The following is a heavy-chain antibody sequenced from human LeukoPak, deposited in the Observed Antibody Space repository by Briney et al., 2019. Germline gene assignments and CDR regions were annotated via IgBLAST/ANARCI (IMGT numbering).Heavy chain of an antibody. CDR3: ARSVRLLSLATADNWFDP. CDR1: GGSMSSYY. CDR2: IYYSGIT. J-gene: IGHJ5*02. D-gene: IGHD2-21*02. Sequence: PSETLPLTCTVSGGSMSSYYWSWIRQPPGKGLEWIGYIYYSGITNYNPSLKSRVTISIDTSENQFSLNLRSVTAADTAVYFCARSVRLLSLATADNWFDPWGQGTLVTVSS. V-gene: IGHV4-59*01.